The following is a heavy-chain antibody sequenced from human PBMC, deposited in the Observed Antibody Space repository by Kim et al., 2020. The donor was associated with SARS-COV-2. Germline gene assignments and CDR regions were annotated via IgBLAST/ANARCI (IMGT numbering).Heavy chain of an antibody. CDR1: GFTFSRRA. CDR3: AKDHPSSGWPTFDS. Sequence: GGSLRLSCAASGFTFSRRAMSWVRQVPGKGLEWIASVNNNNNPYYADSVKGRFTVSRDITKDTLYLQMNSLRADDTALYYCAKDHPSSGWPTFDSWGQGTLVAGS. CDR2: VNNNNNP. D-gene: IGHD6-19*01. J-gene: IGHJ4*02. V-gene: IGHV3-23*05.